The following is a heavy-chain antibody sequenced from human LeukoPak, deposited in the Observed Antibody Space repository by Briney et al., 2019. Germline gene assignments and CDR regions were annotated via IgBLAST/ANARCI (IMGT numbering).Heavy chain of an antibody. J-gene: IGHJ4*02. Sequence: GRSLRLSCAASGFTLSNYHMHWVRQAPGRGLEWVALIPHDGGGKQYAASVQDRFTIFRHNSENTVYLQMNILIHDDAAVYFCAREGYTSGRTAAFDFWGRGTLVTVSS. D-gene: IGHD6-19*01. V-gene: IGHV3-30*04. CDR3: AREGYTSGRTAAFDF. CDR1: GFTLSNYH. CDR2: IPHDGGGK.